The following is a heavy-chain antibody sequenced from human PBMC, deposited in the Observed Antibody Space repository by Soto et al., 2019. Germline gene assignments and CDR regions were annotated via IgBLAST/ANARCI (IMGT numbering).Heavy chain of an antibody. J-gene: IGHJ6*02. Sequence: PSETLSLTCTVSGDSISNSDYYWNWIRQSPGKGLEWIASIDYSGSTYYNPSLKSRVVISADTSKNLFSLKLRSVTAADTALYFCARDGPYYYRFDLWGQGTTSTVSS. CDR1: GDSISNSDYY. CDR3: ARDGPYYYRFDL. V-gene: IGHV4-30-4*01. CDR2: IDYSGST.